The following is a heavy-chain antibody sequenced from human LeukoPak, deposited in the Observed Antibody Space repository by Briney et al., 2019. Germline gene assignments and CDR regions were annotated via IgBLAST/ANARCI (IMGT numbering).Heavy chain of an antibody. V-gene: IGHV4-38-2*02. J-gene: IGHJ4*02. CDR2: IHQTGPS. CDR1: GYSNSGGFH. CDR3: DHYGSIGLPFDY. Sequence: SETLSLTCTVSGYSNSGGFHWGWIRQPPGKGLEWIASIHQTGPSYYNSSLKGRATISIDTSKSQCSLSLTSVTAADSAVYYCDHYGSIGLPFDYWGQGILVTVSS. D-gene: IGHD3-22*01.